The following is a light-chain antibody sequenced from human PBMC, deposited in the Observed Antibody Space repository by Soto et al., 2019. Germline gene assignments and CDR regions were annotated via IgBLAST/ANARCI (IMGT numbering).Light chain of an antibody. Sequence: DIQLTQSPSFLSASVGDRVTITCRASQGISSYLAWYQQKPGKAPKLLIYAASTLQSGVPSRFSGSGSGTEFTLTISSLQPEDFATYYCKQRNSDPLTFGGGTNVDIK. CDR3: KQRNSDPLT. V-gene: IGKV1-9*01. J-gene: IGKJ4*01. CDR2: AAS. CDR1: QGISSY.